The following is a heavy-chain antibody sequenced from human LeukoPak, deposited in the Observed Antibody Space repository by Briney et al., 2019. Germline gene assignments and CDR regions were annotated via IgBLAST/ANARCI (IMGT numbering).Heavy chain of an antibody. V-gene: IGHV1-8*01. CDR3: AEQLGYCSDGSCYFPY. Sequence: ASVKVSCKASGYTFTSYDINWVRQATGQGLEWMGWMNPNSGNTGYAQKFQGRVTMTRNTSISTAYMELSSLRSEDTAVYYCAEQLGYCSDGSCYFPYWGQGTLVTVSS. CDR1: GYTFTSYD. CDR2: MNPNSGNT. D-gene: IGHD2-15*01. J-gene: IGHJ4*02.